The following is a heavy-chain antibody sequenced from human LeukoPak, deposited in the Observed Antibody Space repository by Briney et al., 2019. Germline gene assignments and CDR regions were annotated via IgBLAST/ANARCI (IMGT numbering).Heavy chain of an antibody. CDR1: GFTFNSYD. CDR2: IGTAGDT. J-gene: IGHJ4*02. D-gene: IGHD5-24*01. V-gene: IGHV3-13*01. CDR3: ARGPYNYGYFDC. Sequence: GGSLRLSCAASGFTFNSYDMHWVRQVTGKGLEWVSTIGTAGDTYYPDSVKGRFTISRENAKYSLYFQMNSLRAEDTAVYYCARGPYNYGYFDCWGQGTLVTVSS.